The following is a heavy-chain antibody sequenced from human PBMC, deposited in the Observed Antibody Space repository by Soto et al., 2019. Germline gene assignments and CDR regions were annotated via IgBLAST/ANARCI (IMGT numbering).Heavy chain of an antibody. CDR2: IRSKANSYAT. J-gene: IGHJ3*02. CDR3: TRPPPRGYYDSSGYLDAFDI. CDR1: GFTFSGSA. Sequence: GGSLRLSCAASGFTFSGSAMHWVRQASGKGLEWVGRIRSKANSYATAYAASVKGRFTISRDDSKNTAYLQMNSLKTEDTAVYYCTRPPPRGYYDSSGYLDAFDIWGQGTMVTVSS. D-gene: IGHD3-22*01. V-gene: IGHV3-73*01.